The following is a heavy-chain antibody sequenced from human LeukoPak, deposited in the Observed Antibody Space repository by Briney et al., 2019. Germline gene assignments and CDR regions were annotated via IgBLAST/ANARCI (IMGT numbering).Heavy chain of an antibody. CDR1: GFTFSSYA. Sequence: GGSLRLSCAASGFTFSSYAMSWVRQAPGKGLEWVSGISGSGGSTYYADPVKGRFTISIDNSKDTLYLQMYSLRAEDTAVYYCAKEPWYSSSWYFDYWGQGTLVTVSS. D-gene: IGHD6-13*01. CDR3: AKEPWYSSSWYFDY. J-gene: IGHJ4*02. V-gene: IGHV3-23*01. CDR2: ISGSGGST.